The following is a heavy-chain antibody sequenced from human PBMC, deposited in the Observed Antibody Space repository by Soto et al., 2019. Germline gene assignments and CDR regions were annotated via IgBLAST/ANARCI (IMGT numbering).Heavy chain of an antibody. D-gene: IGHD6-19*01. CDR1: GGTFSSYA. Sequence: QVQLVQSVAEVKKPGSSVNVSCKASGGTFSSYAISWVRQAPGQGLEWMGGVIPIFGTANYAQKLQGRVTITADKYTSTAYMELSSLRSEDTDVYYCALRGIAVAGTGDGWFDTWGQGPLVTVSS. V-gene: IGHV1-69*06. CDR2: VIPIFGTA. CDR3: ALRGIAVAGTGDGWFDT. J-gene: IGHJ5*02.